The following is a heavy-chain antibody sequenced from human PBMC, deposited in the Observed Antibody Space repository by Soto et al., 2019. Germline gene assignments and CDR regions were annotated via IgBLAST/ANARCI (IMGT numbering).Heavy chain of an antibody. CDR1: GDNVSSNSAA. Sequence: SQTLSLTCAISGDNVSSNSAAWNWIRRSPSRGLEWLGRTYYRSNWSSDYAVSVKSRIAINPDTSNNQFSLALYSMTPEDTAVYFCAVVSSSRGMGVWGQGTPVIVSS. CDR3: AVVSSSRGMGV. J-gene: IGHJ6*02. D-gene: IGHD2-15*01. V-gene: IGHV6-1*01. CDR2: TYYRSNWSS.